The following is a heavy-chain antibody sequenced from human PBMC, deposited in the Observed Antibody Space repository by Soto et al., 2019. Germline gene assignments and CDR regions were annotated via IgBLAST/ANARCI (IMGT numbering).Heavy chain of an antibody. CDR1: GITFSSYT. Sequence: QVQLMESGGGMVQPGRSISLSCATSGITFSSYTMHWVRQAPGKGLERVASILKDGIRESLRENMKGRFTVSRDNAKSTLYLRMNTVRVEDTAVYYCARERIDVVPEGLQGYYGLVVWAQGTTVSVSS. CDR2: ILKDGIRE. V-gene: IGHV3-30*04. CDR3: ARERIDVVPEGLQGYYGLVV. J-gene: IGHJ6*02. D-gene: IGHD2-15*01.